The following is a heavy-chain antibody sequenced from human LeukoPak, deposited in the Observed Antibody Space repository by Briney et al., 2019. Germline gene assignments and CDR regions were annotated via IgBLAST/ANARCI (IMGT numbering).Heavy chain of an antibody. Sequence: ASVKVSCKASGYTFTSYGISWVRQAPGQGLEWMGIINPSGGSTSYAQKFQGRVTMTRDMSTSTVYMELSSLRSEDTAVYYCARGVVGATGYWGQGTLVTVSS. V-gene: IGHV1-46*01. J-gene: IGHJ4*02. CDR3: ARGVVGATGY. CDR2: INPSGGST. D-gene: IGHD1-26*01. CDR1: GYTFTSYG.